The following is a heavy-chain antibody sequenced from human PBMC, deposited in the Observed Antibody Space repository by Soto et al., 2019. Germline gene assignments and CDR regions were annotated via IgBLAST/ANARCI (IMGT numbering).Heavy chain of an antibody. CDR3: AALAGSGSWSRTSQNLYDFYYGMAV. J-gene: IGHJ6*02. D-gene: IGHD2-15*01. V-gene: IGHV3-11*01. CDR2: ISRRGSSI. CDR1: GFTFGDYY. Sequence: QVRLVESGGGLVKPGGSLRLSCAASGFTFGDYYMSWIRQAPGQGLEWVSYISRRGSSIYYADSVKGRFTISRDNAKNAVYLTMNGLRAEDTAVYYCAALAGSGSWSRTSQNLYDFYYGMAVWGQGTAVTVSS.